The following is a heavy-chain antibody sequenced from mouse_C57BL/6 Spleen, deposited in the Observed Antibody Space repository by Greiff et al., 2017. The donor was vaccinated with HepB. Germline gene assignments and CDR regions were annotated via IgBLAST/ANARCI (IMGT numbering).Heavy chain of an antibody. Sequence: DVQLVESGGGLVQPGGSLSLSCAASGFTFTDYYMSWVRQPPGKALEWLGFIRNKANGYTTEYSASVKGRFTISRDNSQSILYLQMNALRAEDSATYYCARYRGAGYFDYWGQGTTLTVSS. J-gene: IGHJ2*01. CDR2: IRNKANGYTT. V-gene: IGHV7-3*01. CDR1: GFTFTDYY. CDR3: ARYRGAGYFDY.